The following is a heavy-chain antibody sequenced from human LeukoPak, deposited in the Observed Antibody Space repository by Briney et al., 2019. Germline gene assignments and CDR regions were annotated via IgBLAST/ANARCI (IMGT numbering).Heavy chain of an antibody. CDR1: GYTFTSYY. J-gene: IGHJ5*02. CDR3: ARDSLIIVVPAAMSGWFDP. Sequence: ASVKVSCKASGYTFTSYYMHWVRQAPGQGLEWMGIINPSGGSTSYAQKFQGRVTMTRDTSTSTVYMELGSLRSEDTAVYYCARDSLIIVVPAAMSGWFDPWGQGTLVTVSS. V-gene: IGHV1-46*01. CDR2: INPSGGST. D-gene: IGHD2-2*01.